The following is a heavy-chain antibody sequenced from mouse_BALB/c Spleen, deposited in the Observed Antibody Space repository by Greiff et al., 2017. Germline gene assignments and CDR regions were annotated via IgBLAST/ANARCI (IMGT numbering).Heavy chain of an antibody. CDR3: ARDIGFAY. J-gene: IGHJ3*01. Sequence: EVKLMESGGGLVQPGGSLRLSCATSGFTFTDYYMSWVRQPPGKALEWLGFIRNKANGYTTEYSASVKGRFTISRDNSQSILYLQMNTLRAEDSATYYCARDIGFAYWGQGTLVTVSA. V-gene: IGHV7-3*02. CDR1: GFTFTDYY. CDR2: IRNKANGYTT.